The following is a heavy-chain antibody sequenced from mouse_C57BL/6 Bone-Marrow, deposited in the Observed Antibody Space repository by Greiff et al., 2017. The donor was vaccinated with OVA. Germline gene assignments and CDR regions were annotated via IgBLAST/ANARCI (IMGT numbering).Heavy chain of an antibody. D-gene: IGHD2-2*01. V-gene: IGHV1-7*01. CDR3: ARGAGLPLYAMDN. J-gene: IGHJ4*01. CDR1: GYTFTSYW. CDR2: INPSSGYT. Sequence: VQLQQSGAELAKPGASVKLSCKASGYTFTSYWMHWVKQRPGQGLEWIGYINPSSGYTKYNQKFKDKATLTADKSSSTAYMQLSSMTYEDSAVYYCARGAGLPLYAMDNWGQGTSVTVSS.